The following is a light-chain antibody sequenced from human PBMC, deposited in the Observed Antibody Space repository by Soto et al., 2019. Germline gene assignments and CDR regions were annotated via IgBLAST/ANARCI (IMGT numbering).Light chain of an antibody. Sequence: SYELTQPPSVSVAPGKTARITCGGNNIGSKSVHWYQQKPGQAPVLVIYYDSDRPSGIPERFSGSNSGNTATLTISRVEAGDEADYYCQVWDSSSDHRVFGGGTKL. CDR1: NIGSKS. V-gene: IGLV3-21*04. J-gene: IGLJ2*01. CDR2: YDS. CDR3: QVWDSSSDHRV.